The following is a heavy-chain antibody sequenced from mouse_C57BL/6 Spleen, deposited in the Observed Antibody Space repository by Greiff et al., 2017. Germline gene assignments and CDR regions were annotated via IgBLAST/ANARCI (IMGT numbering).Heavy chain of an antibody. CDR2: IYTGSGNT. V-gene: IGHV1-66*01. CDR1: GYSFTSYC. CDR3: AGCSYAMDD. J-gene: IGHJ4*01. Sequence: QVQLKESGPELVKPGASVKISCKASGYSFTSYCIHWVKQRPGQGLEWIGCIYTGSGNTKYNEKFKGKATLTADTSSSTAYMQLSSLTSEDSAVYYCAGCSYAMDDWGKGASVTVAT.